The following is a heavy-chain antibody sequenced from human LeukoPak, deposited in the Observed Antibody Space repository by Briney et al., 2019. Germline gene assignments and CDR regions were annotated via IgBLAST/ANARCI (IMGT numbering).Heavy chain of an antibody. Sequence: PSGTLSLTCTVSGGSISSSSYYWGWIRQPPGKGLEWIGSIYYSGSTYYNPSLKSRVTISVDTSKNQFSLKLSSVTAADTAVYYCARHREFQDNFDYWGQGTLVTVSS. D-gene: IGHD3-10*01. V-gene: IGHV4-39*01. J-gene: IGHJ4*02. CDR3: ARHREFQDNFDY. CDR2: IYYSGST. CDR1: GGSISSSSYY.